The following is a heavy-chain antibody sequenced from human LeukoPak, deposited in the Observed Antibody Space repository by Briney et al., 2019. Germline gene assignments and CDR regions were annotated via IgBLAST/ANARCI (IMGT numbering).Heavy chain of an antibody. D-gene: IGHD1-14*01. CDR2: ITGSGATK. V-gene: IGHV3-9*01. Sequence: HSGGSLRLSCAASGFTFDAYAMHWFRQPPGKGPEWVSGITGSGATKGYADSAKGRFTISRDNAKNFLYLQMNSLRPEDTALYYCAKTGVPESHNWFGPWGQGTLVTVSA. CDR1: GFTFDAYA. J-gene: IGHJ5*02. CDR3: AKTGVPESHNWFGP.